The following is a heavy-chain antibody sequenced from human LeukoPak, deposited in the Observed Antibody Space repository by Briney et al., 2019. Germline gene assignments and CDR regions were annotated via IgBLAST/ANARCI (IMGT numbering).Heavy chain of an antibody. V-gene: IGHV1-46*01. J-gene: IGHJ6*02. CDR3: ARGLGYFDWLLPYGMDV. Sequence: ASVKVSCKASGYTFTSYYMHWVRQAPGQGLEWMGIINPSGGSTSYAQKFQGRVTMTRDTSTSTVYMELSSLRSEDTAVYYCARGLGYFDWLLPYGMDVWGQGTTVTVSS. D-gene: IGHD3-9*01. CDR2: INPSGGST. CDR1: GYTFTSYY.